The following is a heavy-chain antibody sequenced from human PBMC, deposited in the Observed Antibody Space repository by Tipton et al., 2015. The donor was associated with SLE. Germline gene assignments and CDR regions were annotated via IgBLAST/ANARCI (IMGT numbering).Heavy chain of an antibody. D-gene: IGHD3-22*01. J-gene: IGHJ4*02. CDR2: IYYSGTT. CDR1: GGSITSRY. CDR3: ARYFYDSSGVCLFDF. V-gene: IGHV4-59*11. Sequence: SLTCTVSGGSITSRYWNWVRQPPGKGLEWIGYIYYSGTTSYNSSLKSRVTITVDSAKNQFSLKVSSVTAADTAVYYCARYFYDSSGVCLFDFWGQGTLVTVSS.